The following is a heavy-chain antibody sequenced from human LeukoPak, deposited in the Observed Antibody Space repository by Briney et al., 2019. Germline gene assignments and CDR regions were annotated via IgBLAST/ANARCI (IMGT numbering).Heavy chain of an antibody. Sequence: GASVTLSCTASVYTFTIYYIHCMRQAPGQGLEWMGIINPSGGSTNYAQKFQGRVTMTRDTSTSTVYMELRSLRSDDTAVYYCPRGPRITLVRGGQWYFYMDVWGKGTTVTVSS. CDR3: PRGPRITLVRGGQWYFYMDV. CDR1: VYTFTIYY. D-gene: IGHD3-10*01. V-gene: IGHV1-46*01. J-gene: IGHJ6*03. CDR2: INPSGGST.